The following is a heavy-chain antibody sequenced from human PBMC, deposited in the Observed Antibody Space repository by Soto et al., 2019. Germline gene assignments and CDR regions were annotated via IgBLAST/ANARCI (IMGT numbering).Heavy chain of an antibody. CDR2: IYYSGST. V-gene: IGHV4-59*01. D-gene: IGHD2-15*01. CDR1: GGSISSYY. Sequence: SETLSLTCTVSGGSISSYYWSWIRQPPGKGLEWIGYIYYSGSTNYNPSLKSRVTISVDTSKNQFSLKLSSVTAADTAVYYCERASWSVVVVAASAYYFDYWGQGTLVTVSS. CDR3: ERASWSVVVVAASAYYFDY. J-gene: IGHJ4*02.